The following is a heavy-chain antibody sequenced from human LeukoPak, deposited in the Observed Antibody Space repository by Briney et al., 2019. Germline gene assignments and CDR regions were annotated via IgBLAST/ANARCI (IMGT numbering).Heavy chain of an antibody. J-gene: IGHJ4*02. CDR3: ARDGLEMATTFDY. D-gene: IGHD5-24*01. Sequence: GGSLRLSCAASGFTFSDYYMSWIRQAPGKGLECVSYISSSGSTIYYADSVKGRFTISRDNAKNSLYLQMNSLRAEDTAVYYCARDGLEMATTFDYWGQGTLVTVSS. CDR2: ISSSGSTI. CDR1: GFTFSDYY. V-gene: IGHV3-11*04.